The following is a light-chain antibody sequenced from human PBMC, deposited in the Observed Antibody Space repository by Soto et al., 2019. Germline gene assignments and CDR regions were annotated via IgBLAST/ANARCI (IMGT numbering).Light chain of an antibody. CDR1: QSISDT. CDR3: QQYGSSGIT. CDR2: GAS. Sequence: EIVMTQSPATLSVSPGGRATLSCRASQSISDTLAWYQQKPGQAPRLLIHGASTRATGFPARFSGSGSGTDFTLTISRLEPEDFAVYYCQQYGSSGITFGQGTRLEIK. V-gene: IGKV3-15*01. J-gene: IGKJ5*01.